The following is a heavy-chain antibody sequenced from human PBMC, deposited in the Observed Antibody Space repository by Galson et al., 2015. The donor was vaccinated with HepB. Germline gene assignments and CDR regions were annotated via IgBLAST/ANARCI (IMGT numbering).Heavy chain of an antibody. CDR3: ARGWVQGVPTPSDY. J-gene: IGHJ4*02. CDR2: MNPNSGNT. Sequence: SVKVSCKASGYTFTSYDINWVRQATGQGLEWMGWMNPNSGNTGYAQRFQGRVTMTRNTSISTAYMELSSLRSEDTAVYYCARGWVQGVPTPSDYWGQGTLVTVSS. CDR1: GYTFTSYD. D-gene: IGHD3-10*01. V-gene: IGHV1-8*01.